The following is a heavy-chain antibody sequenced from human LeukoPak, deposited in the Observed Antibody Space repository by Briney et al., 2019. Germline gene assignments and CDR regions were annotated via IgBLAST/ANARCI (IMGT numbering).Heavy chain of an antibody. CDR3: ARESSSWYGGIYYYYGMDV. CDR2: IYTSGST. J-gene: IGHJ6*02. Sequence: SEALSLTCTVSGGSISSYYWSWIRQPAGKGLEWIGRIYTSGSTNYNPSLKSRVTMSVDTSKNQFSLKLSSVTAADTAVYYCARESSSWYGGIYYYYGMDVWGQGTTVTVSS. D-gene: IGHD6-13*01. CDR1: GGSISSYY. V-gene: IGHV4-4*07.